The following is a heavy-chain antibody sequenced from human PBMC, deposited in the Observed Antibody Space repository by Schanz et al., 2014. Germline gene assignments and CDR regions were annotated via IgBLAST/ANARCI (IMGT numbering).Heavy chain of an antibody. D-gene: IGHD2-15*01. CDR1: GFIFNSYA. Sequence: VQLLESGGGLVQPGASLRLSCAASGFIFNSYAITWVRQAPGKGLEWVSSISHSGGSKYYADSVKGRFTIARDNSENTLYLQMNSLSADDTAVFYCAKGMGYCSGGACCDCYYYGLDVWGQGTTXTVSS. CDR3: AKGMGYCSGGACCDCYYYGLDV. CDR2: ISHSGGSK. J-gene: IGHJ6*02. V-gene: IGHV3-23*01.